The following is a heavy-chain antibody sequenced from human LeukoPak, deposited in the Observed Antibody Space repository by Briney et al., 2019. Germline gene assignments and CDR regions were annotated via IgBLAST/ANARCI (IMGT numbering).Heavy chain of an antibody. D-gene: IGHD3-22*01. V-gene: IGHV3-30*18. CDR2: TSYDGSKK. Sequence: GGSLTLSCAAYGFTFSSYNMQWVRQAPGKGLEWVAGTSYDGSKKFYADSVKGRFTISRDNSQNTLFLQMNRLRAEDTAVYYCAKPRGLDYYDSSVILDYWGQGTLVTVSS. J-gene: IGHJ4*02. CDR1: GFTFSSYN. CDR3: AKPRGLDYYDSSVILDY.